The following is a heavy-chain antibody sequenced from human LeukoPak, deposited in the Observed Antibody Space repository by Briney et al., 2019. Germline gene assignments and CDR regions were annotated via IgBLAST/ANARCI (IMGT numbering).Heavy chain of an antibody. D-gene: IGHD2-2*03. Sequence: GASLQISCKGSGYSFPTYWIAWVRQMPGKGLEWMGIIYPDESNIRYSPSFQGQVTISADKSISTAYLQWSSLEASDTAMYYCARPPSRGYSSSFEYWGQGTLVTVSS. CDR1: GYSFPTYW. J-gene: IGHJ4*02. CDR3: ARPPSRGYSSSFEY. V-gene: IGHV5-51*01. CDR2: IYPDESNI.